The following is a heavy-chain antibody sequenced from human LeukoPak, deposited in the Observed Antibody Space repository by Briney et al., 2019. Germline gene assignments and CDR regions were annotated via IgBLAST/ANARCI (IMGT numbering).Heavy chain of an antibody. Sequence: PGGSLRLSCAASGFTFSSYAMHWVRQAPGKGLEWVAVISYDGSNKYYADSVKGRFTISRDNSKNTLYPQMNSLRAEDTAVYYCARDLLGGDPWAVFDYWGQGTLVTVSS. V-gene: IGHV3-30*01. CDR2: ISYDGSNK. D-gene: IGHD2-21*01. CDR3: ARDLLGGDPWAVFDY. CDR1: GFTFSSYA. J-gene: IGHJ4*02.